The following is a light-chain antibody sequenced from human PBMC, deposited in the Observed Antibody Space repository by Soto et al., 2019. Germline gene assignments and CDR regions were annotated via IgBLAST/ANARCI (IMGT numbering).Light chain of an antibody. J-gene: IGKJ3*01. CDR3: QQYNNWPPRT. CDR2: GAS. V-gene: IGKV3-15*01. CDR1: QSISTN. Sequence: EIVMTQSPATLSVSPGERATLSCRASQSISTNLSWYQQRPGQAPRRLIYGASTRATGIPARFSGSGSGTEFTLTVSSLQSEDFAVYYCQQYNNWPPRTFGPGTKVNIK.